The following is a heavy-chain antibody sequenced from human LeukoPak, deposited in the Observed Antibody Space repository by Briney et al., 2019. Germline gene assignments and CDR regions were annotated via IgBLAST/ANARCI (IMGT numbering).Heavy chain of an antibody. CDR2: IDHSGRT. CDR3: ARHTGLYYYYYGMDV. CDR1: GGSSSSSNW. Sequence: SETLSLTCAVPGGSSSSSNWWNWVRQPPGKGLEWIGEIDHSGRTNYNPSLKSRVTISVDTSKNQFSLKLSSVTAADTAVYYCARHTGLYYYYYGMDVWGQGTTVTVSS. J-gene: IGHJ6*02. D-gene: IGHD2-8*02. V-gene: IGHV4-4*02.